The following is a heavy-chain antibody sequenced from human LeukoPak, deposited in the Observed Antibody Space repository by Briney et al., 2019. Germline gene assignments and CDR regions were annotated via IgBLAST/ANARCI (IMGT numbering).Heavy chain of an antibody. Sequence: ASVKVSCKSSGYTFTAYYMHWVRRAPGQGFEWMGWIDPNSGGTDYAQKFQGRVTMTRDTSITTAYMELSRLTSDDTAIYYCASSHGIASRSPPGYWSQGTLVTVSS. V-gene: IGHV1-2*02. J-gene: IGHJ4*02. CDR3: ASSHGIASRSPPGY. CDR2: IDPNSGGT. D-gene: IGHD6-6*01. CDR1: GYTFTAYY.